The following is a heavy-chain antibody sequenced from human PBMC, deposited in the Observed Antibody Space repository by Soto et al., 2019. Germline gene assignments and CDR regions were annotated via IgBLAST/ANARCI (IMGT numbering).Heavy chain of an antibody. V-gene: IGHV3-23*01. CDR3: AKGYLLDWFDP. D-gene: IGHD3-9*01. J-gene: IGHJ5*02. CDR2: ISGSGDST. Sequence: TGGSLRLSCAASGFTFSSYAMSWVRQAPGKGLEWVSSISGSGDSTYYADSVKGRFTISRDNSKNTLYLQMNSLRAEDTAVYYCAKGYLLDWFDPWGQGTLVTVSS. CDR1: GFTFSSYA.